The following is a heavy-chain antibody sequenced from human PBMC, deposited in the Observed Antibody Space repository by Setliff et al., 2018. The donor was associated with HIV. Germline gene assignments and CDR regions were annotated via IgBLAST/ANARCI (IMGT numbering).Heavy chain of an antibody. CDR1: GYTFTSYG. CDR2: ISAYNGNT. J-gene: IGHJ4*02. Sequence: ASVKVSCKASGYTFTSYGISWVRQAPGQGLEWMGWISAYNGNTNYAQKFQGRVTMTTDTSTSTAYMELSSLRSEDTAVYYCARAGPYDSTGLRYYFAYWGQGTLVTVSS. D-gene: IGHD3-22*01. CDR3: ARAGPYDSTGLRYYFAY. V-gene: IGHV1-18*01.